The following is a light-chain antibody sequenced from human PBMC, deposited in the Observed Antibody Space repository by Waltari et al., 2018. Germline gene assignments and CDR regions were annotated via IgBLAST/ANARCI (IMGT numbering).Light chain of an antibody. CDR1: SSNIGSNY. Sequence: QSVLTQPPSASGTPGQRVTISCSGSSSNIGSNYVYWYQQLPGTDPKLLISRNNQRPSGVPDRFSGSKSGTSASLAISGLRSEDEADYCCAAWDDSLSGGVFGGGTKLTVL. V-gene: IGLV1-47*01. CDR2: RNN. CDR3: AAWDDSLSGGV. J-gene: IGLJ3*02.